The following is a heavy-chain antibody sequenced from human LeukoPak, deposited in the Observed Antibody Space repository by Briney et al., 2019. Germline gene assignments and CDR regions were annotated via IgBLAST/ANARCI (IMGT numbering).Heavy chain of an antibody. D-gene: IGHD3-22*01. CDR1: GYTFTAYY. CDR2: INPNSGGT. CDR3: ASGYDRSGYYNY. Sequence: GASVKASCKASGYTFTAYYMHWVRQAPGQGLEWMGWINPNSGGTNYAQKFQGRVTMTRDTSISTAYMELSSLTSDDTAMYYCASGYDRSGYYNYWGQGTLVTVSS. J-gene: IGHJ4*02. V-gene: IGHV1-2*02.